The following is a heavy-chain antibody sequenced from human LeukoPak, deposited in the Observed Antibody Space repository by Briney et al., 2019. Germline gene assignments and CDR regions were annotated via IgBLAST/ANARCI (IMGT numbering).Heavy chain of an antibody. Sequence: GGSLKLSCAASGFTFTTYAMGWVRQSPGKGLEWVSSISGGGGGTYYAEFVKGRFTIPRDNSKNTLYLQMNSLRAEDTAVYYCAKFYDILTGYFDHWGQGTLVTVSS. CDR2: ISGGGGGT. CDR1: GFTFTTYA. V-gene: IGHV3-23*01. D-gene: IGHD3-9*01. J-gene: IGHJ4*02. CDR3: AKFYDILTGYFDH.